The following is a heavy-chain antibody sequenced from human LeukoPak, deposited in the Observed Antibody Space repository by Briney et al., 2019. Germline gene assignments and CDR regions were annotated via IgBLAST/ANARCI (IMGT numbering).Heavy chain of an antibody. J-gene: IGHJ5*02. D-gene: IGHD2-15*01. V-gene: IGHV1-3*03. Sequence: ASVKVSCKASGYTFTSYAMHWVRQAPGQRLEWMGWINAGNGNTKYSQEFQGRVTITRDTSASTAYMELSSLRSEDMAVYYCARRGYCSGGSCYPNWFDPWGQGTLVTVSS. CDR3: ARRGYCSGGSCYPNWFDP. CDR1: GYTFTSYA. CDR2: INAGNGNT.